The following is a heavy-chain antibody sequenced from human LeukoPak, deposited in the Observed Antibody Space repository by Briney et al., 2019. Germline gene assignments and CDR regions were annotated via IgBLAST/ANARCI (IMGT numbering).Heavy chain of an antibody. V-gene: IGHV3-48*01. CDR3: ARSSTTYYDFWSGYSRPDAFDI. D-gene: IGHD3-3*01. J-gene: IGHJ3*02. Sequence: GGSLRLSCAASRFNFRRYAMNWVRQAPGKGLEWVSYISSSSSTIYYADSVKGRFTISRDNAKNSLYLQMNSLRAEDTAVYYCARSSTTYYDFWSGYSRPDAFDIWGQGTMVTVSS. CDR1: RFNFRRYA. CDR2: ISSSSSTI.